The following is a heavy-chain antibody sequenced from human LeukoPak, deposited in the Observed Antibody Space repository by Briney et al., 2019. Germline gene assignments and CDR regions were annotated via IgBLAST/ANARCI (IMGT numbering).Heavy chain of an antibody. V-gene: IGHV1-18*01. CDR2: ISAYNGNT. CDR1: GYTFTSYG. D-gene: IGHD3-22*01. CDR3: ARDFGVVALARWFDP. Sequence: ASVKVSCKASGYTFTSYGISWVRHAPGQGLEWMGWISAYNGNTNYAQKLQGRVTMTTDTSTSTAYMELRSLRSDDTAVYYCARDFGVVALARWFDPWGQGTLVTVSS. J-gene: IGHJ5*02.